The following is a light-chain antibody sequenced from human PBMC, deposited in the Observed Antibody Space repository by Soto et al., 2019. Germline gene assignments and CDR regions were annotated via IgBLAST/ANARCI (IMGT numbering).Light chain of an antibody. Sequence: QSALTQPASVSGSPGQSINISCTGTRSDVGGYNYLSWYQQHPGQAPKVMIYEVSNRPPGVSNRFSCSKSGNTASLTISGLQAEDEADYFCSSYTASGTPVFGGGTKVTVL. V-gene: IGLV2-14*01. CDR2: EVS. CDR3: SSYTASGTPV. CDR1: RSDVGGYNY. J-gene: IGLJ3*02.